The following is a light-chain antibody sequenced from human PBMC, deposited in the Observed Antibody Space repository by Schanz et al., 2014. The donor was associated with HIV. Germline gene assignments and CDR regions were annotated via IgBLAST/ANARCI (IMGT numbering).Light chain of an antibody. CDR2: ATS. V-gene: IGKV3-20*01. J-gene: IGKJ4*01. CDR1: QRLSSSY. Sequence: EIVLTQSPGSLSLSPGGRATLSCGASQRLSSSYLAWYQQKRDQPPRLVIYATSTRAAGIPDRFSGTGSGTDFTLTISRLETEDFAVYFCQYFGNSGGTFGGGTKVDIK. CDR3: QYFGNSGGT.